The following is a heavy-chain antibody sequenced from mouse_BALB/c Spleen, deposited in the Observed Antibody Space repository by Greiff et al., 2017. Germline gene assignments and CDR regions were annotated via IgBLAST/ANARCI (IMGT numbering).Heavy chain of an antibody. V-gene: IGHV10-1*02. CDR1: GFTFNTYA. Sequence: EVKLMESGGGLVQPKGSLKLSCAASGFTFNTYAMNWVRQAPGKGLEWVARIRSKSNNYATYYADSVKDRFTISRDDSQSMLYLQMNNLKTEDTAMYYCVRQGPEGFAYWGQGTLVTVSA. CDR2: IRSKSNNYAT. J-gene: IGHJ3*01. CDR3: VRQGPEGFAY.